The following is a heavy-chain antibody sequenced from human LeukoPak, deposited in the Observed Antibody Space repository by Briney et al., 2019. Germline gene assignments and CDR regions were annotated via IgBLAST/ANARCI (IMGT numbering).Heavy chain of an antibody. D-gene: IGHD5-12*01. J-gene: IGHJ4*02. CDR1: GFTFSSYG. CDR2: ISSRSDSI. Sequence: GGSLRLSCAASGFTFSSYGMNWVRQAPGKRLEWVPYISSRSDSIYYADSVKGRFTISRDKAENSLYLQMNSLRDEDTAVYYCARAMRSGYDYWGQGTLVTVSS. V-gene: IGHV3-48*02. CDR3: ARAMRSGYDY.